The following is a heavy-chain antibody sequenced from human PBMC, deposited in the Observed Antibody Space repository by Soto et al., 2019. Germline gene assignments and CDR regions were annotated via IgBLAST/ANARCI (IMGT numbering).Heavy chain of an antibody. J-gene: IGHJ4*02. CDR2: ISGGGGDT. V-gene: IGHV3-23*01. CDR1: GFTFNNYG. Sequence: EVQLLESGGGFTQPGGSLRLSCAASGFTFNNYGMSWVRQAPGKRPEWVSGISGGGGDTYCADSVKGRFTISRDNSQNTLYLQMNSLRAEDTAVYYCAKEAAPIGIPYLDYWGQGTLVTVSS. D-gene: IGHD6-13*01. CDR3: AKEAAPIGIPYLDY.